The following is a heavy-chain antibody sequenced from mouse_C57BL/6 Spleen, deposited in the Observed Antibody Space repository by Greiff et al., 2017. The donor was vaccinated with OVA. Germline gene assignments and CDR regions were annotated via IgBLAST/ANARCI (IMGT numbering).Heavy chain of an antibody. J-gene: IGHJ1*03. CDR1: GFTFSDYY. V-gene: IGHV5-16*01. D-gene: IGHD2-4*01. CDR3: ARDGGLRLGMYFEV. Sequence: EVHLVESEGGLVQPGSSMKLSCTASGFTFSDYYMAWVRQVPEKGLEWVANINYDGSSTYYLDSLKSRFIISRDNAKNILYLQMSSLKSEDTATYYCARDGGLRLGMYFEVWGTGTTVTVSS. CDR2: INYDGSST.